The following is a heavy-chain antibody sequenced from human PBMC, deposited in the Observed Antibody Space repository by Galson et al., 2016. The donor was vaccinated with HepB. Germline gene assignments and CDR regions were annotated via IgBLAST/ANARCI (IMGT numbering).Heavy chain of an antibody. CDR2: IGTAGDK. CDR3: ARSGRRDWYFDL. Sequence: LRLSCAASGFTFSTYDMHWVRQPTGKGLEWLSGIGTAGDKYYSDSVKGRFTISRENAKNSLYLQMNSLRADDTAVYYCARSGRRDWYFDLWGRGTLVTVSS. CDR1: GFTFSTYD. V-gene: IGHV3-13*04. D-gene: IGHD1-1*01. J-gene: IGHJ2*01.